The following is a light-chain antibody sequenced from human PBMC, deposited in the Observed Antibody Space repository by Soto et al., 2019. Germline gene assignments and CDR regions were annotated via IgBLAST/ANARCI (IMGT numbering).Light chain of an antibody. Sequence: IVLTQSPGTLSLSPGERATLSCRASQSVSKNYLAWYQQKPGHAPSLLIYGASNRATGIPDTFSGSGSGTDFTLTISRPEPEDFAVYYCQQYGSSATFGQGTKVDIK. CDR1: QSVSKNY. J-gene: IGKJ1*01. CDR2: GAS. V-gene: IGKV3-20*01. CDR3: QQYGSSAT.